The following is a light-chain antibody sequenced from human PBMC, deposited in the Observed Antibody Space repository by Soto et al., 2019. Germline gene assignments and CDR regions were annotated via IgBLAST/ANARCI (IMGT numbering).Light chain of an antibody. J-gene: IGKJ2*01. V-gene: IGKV4-1*01. CDR3: QQYYSTPPYT. CDR1: QSVLYSSNNKNY. Sequence: IVMTQSPDSLAVSLGERATINCKSSQSVLYSSNNKNYLAWYRQKPGQPPKLLIYWASIRESGVPDRISGSGSGTDFTLTISSLQAEDVAVYYCQQYYSTPPYTLGQGTKLEIK. CDR2: WAS.